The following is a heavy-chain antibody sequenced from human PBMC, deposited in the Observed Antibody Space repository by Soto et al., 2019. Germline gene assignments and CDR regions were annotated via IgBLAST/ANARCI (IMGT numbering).Heavy chain of an antibody. CDR3: ISGSYFYGMDV. D-gene: IGHD3-10*01. J-gene: IGHJ6*02. CDR1: GGSISSGDYY. Sequence: TSETLSLTCTVSGGSISSGDYYWSWIRQPPGNGLEWIGYIYYSGSTYYNPSLKSRVTISVDTSKNQFSLKLSSVTAADTAVYYCISGSYFYGMDVWGQGTTVTVS. CDR2: IYYSGST. V-gene: IGHV4-30-4*01.